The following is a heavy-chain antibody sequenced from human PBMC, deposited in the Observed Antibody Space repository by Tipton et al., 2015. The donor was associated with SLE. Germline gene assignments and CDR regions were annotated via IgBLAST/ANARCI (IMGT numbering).Heavy chain of an antibody. V-gene: IGHV4-34*01. CDR2: INHSGST. D-gene: IGHD4-17*01. CDR3: ASGYGDYGAY. Sequence: TLSLTCAVYGGSFSGYYWSWIRQPPGKGLEWIGEINHSGSTNYNPSLKSRVTISVDTSKNQVSLKLSSVTAADTAVYYCASGYGDYGAYWGQGTLVTVSS. CDR1: GGSFSGYY. J-gene: IGHJ4*02.